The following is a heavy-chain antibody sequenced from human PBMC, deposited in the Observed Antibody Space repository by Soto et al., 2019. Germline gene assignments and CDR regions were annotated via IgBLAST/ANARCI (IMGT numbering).Heavy chain of an antibody. J-gene: IGHJ4*02. V-gene: IGHV1-69*02. Sequence: GASVKVSCKASGGTFSSYTISWVRQAPGQGLEWMGRIIPILGIANYAQKFQGRVTITADKSTSTAYMELSSLRSEDTAVYYCASGPRGYSYGYYDYWGQGTLVTVSS. D-gene: IGHD5-18*01. CDR2: IIPILGIA. CDR3: ASGPRGYSYGYYDY. CDR1: GGTFSSYT.